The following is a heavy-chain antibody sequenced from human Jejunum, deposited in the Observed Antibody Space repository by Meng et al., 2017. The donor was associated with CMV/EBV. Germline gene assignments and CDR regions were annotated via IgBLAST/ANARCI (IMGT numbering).Heavy chain of an antibody. CDR2: IHYGSGST. J-gene: IGHJ4*02. CDR3: ARDTNT. CDR1: GYTYTNSY. Sequence: KDSGKASGYTYTNSYMHWVRQAPGQGLEWMGLIHYGSGSTNYAPKFQGRVTMTKDTSTRTEYLELSSLMSDDTAIYYCARDTNTWGQGTLVTVSS. D-gene: IGHD1-1*01. V-gene: IGHV1-46*01.